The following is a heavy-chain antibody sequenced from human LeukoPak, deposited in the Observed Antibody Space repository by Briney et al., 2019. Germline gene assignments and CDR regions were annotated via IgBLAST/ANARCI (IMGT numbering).Heavy chain of an antibody. V-gene: IGHV3-23*01. D-gene: IGHD3-22*01. J-gene: IGHJ3*02. Sequence: PGGSLRLSCAASGFTFSNYAMSWVRQAPGKGLEWVSAISGSGGSTYYADSVKGRFTISRDNSKNTLYVQMNSLRAEDTAVYYCAKCYYDSSGYYFGAFDIWGQGTMVTVSS. CDR3: AKCYYDSSGYYFGAFDI. CDR1: GFTFSNYA. CDR2: ISGSGGST.